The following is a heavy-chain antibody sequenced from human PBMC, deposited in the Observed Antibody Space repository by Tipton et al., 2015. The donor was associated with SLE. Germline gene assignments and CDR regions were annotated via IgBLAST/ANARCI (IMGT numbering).Heavy chain of an antibody. CDR3: ARAPKGYWVRAYYFDY. D-gene: IGHD1-26*01. V-gene: IGHV3-7*01. J-gene: IGHJ4*02. CDR2: IKQDGSEN. CDR1: GFTFSNYW. Sequence: SLRLSCAASGFTFSNYWMTWVRHAPGKGLEGVANIKQDGSENYYVDSVKGRFTISRDNAKNSLYLQMDGLRAEDTAVYYCARAPKGYWVRAYYFDYWGQGTLVTVSS.